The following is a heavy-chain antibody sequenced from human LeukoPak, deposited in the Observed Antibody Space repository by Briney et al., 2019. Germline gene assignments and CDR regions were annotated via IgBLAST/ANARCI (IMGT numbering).Heavy chain of an antibody. D-gene: IGHD3-22*01. V-gene: IGHV1-69*05. CDR3: ARSTAYYYDSSGYQGHNWFDP. CDR1: GGTFSSYA. Sequence: SVKVSCKASGGTFSSYAISWVRQAPGQGLEWMGRIIPIFGTANYAQKFQGRVTITTDESTSTAYMELSSLRSEDTAVYYCARSTAYYYDSSGYQGHNWFDPWGQGTLVTVSS. J-gene: IGHJ5*02. CDR2: IIPIFGTA.